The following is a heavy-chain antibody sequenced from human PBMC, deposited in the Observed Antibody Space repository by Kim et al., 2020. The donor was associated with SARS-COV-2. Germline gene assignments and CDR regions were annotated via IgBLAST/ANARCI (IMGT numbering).Heavy chain of an antibody. V-gene: IGHV4-39*07. CDR2: IYYSGST. J-gene: IGHJ6*02. CDR1: GGSISSSSYY. Sequence: SETLSLTCTVSGGSISSSSYYWGWIRQPPGKGLEWIGSIYYSGSTYYNPSLKSRVTISVDTSKNQFSLKLSSVTAADTAVYYCARDRGPPNWNYVPPYYYYGMDVWGQGTTVTVSS. D-gene: IGHD1-7*01. CDR3: ARDRGPPNWNYVPPYYYYGMDV.